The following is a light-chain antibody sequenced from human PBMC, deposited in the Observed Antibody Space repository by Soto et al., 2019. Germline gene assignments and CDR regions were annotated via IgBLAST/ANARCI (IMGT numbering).Light chain of an antibody. Sequence: ETMMTQSPDTLSVSLGERATLSCRASQSLRSSLAWYQQKPGQAPRLLIYGASTRATGIPARFSGSGSGTEFTLTISSLQSEDFAVYYCQEYSKWPSRTFGPGTKVDIK. V-gene: IGKV3-15*01. CDR3: QEYSKWPSRT. CDR1: QSLRSS. J-gene: IGKJ1*01. CDR2: GAS.